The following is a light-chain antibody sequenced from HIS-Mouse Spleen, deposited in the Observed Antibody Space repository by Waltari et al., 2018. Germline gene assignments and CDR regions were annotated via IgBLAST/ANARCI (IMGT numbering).Light chain of an antibody. CDR1: SRDVGGYNY. V-gene: IGLV2-14*01. J-gene: IGLJ2*01. CDR2: EVS. Sequence: QSALTQPASVSGSPGQSTTISCTGTSRDVGGYNYVPWYQQHPGKAPKLMIYEVSNRPSGVSNRFSGSKSGNTASLTISGLQAEDEADYYCSSYTSSSTLVFGGGTKLTVL. CDR3: SSYTSSSTLV.